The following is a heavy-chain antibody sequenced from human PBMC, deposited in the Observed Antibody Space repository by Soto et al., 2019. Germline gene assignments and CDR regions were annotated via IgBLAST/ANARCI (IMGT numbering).Heavy chain of an antibody. V-gene: IGHV5-51*01. CDR1: GYSLTSYW. Sequence: PGESLKISCKGSGYSLTSYWIGWVRQMPGKGLEWMGIIYPGDSDTRYSPSFQGQVTISADKSISTAYLQWSSLKSSDTALYYCARLTMRSKWFDPWGQGTLVTVSS. J-gene: IGHJ5*02. CDR3: ARLTMRSKWFDP. D-gene: IGHD3-22*01. CDR2: IYPGDSDT.